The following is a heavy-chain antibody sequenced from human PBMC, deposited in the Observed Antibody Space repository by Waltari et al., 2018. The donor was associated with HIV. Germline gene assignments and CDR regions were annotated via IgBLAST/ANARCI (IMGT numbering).Heavy chain of an antibody. CDR2: ISSSSSYI. J-gene: IGHJ4*02. D-gene: IGHD4-17*01. V-gene: IGHV3-21*01. CDR3: AREKLATVVTPFDY. Sequence: EVQLVESGGGLVKPGGSLRLSCAASGFTFSSYSMHWVRQAPGKGLEWVSSISSSSSYIYYADSVKGRFTISRDNAKNSLYLQMNSLRAEDTAVYYCAREKLATVVTPFDYWGQGTLVTVSS. CDR1: GFTFSSYS.